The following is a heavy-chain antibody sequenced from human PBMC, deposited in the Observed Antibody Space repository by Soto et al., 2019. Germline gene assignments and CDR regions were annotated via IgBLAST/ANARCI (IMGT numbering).Heavy chain of an antibody. CDR2: IYYTGST. D-gene: IGHD4-17*01. Sequence: QVQLQESGPGVVKPSQTLSLTCTVSGGSFSSGDYYWSWVRQPPGKGLEWIGYIYYTGSTFNNPSLKCRVSISIDTSKTQFSLKLSSVTAANTAVYYCARIHFGDEPSYYYYGMDVWGQVTTVTVSS. CDR1: GGSFSSGDYY. CDR3: ARIHFGDEPSYYYYGMDV. J-gene: IGHJ6*02. V-gene: IGHV4-30-4*01.